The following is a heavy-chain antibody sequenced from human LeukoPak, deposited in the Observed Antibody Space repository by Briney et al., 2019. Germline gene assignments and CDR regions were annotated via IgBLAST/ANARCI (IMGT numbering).Heavy chain of an antibody. Sequence: SGTLSLTCAVSGGSISSSNWWSWVRQPPGKGLEWIGEIYHSGSTNYNPSLKSRVTISVDKSKNQFSLKLSSVTAADTAVYYCAMAKDYYDSSGYYPFTCWGQGTLVTVSS. V-gene: IGHV4-4*02. CDR1: GGSISSSNW. J-gene: IGHJ4*02. D-gene: IGHD3-22*01. CDR3: AMAKDYYDSSGYYPFTC. CDR2: IYHSGST.